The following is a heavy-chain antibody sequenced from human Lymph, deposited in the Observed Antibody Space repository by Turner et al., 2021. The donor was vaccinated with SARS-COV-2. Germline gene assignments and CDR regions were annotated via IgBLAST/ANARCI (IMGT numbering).Heavy chain of an antibody. CDR2: IWYDGSNK. D-gene: IGHD7-27*01. Sequence: QVQLVESGGGVVQPGRSLRLSCAASGFTFSSYGMHWVRQAPGKGLGWVAVIWYDGSNKYYADSVKGRFTISRDNSKNTLYLQMNSLRAEDTALYYCARGSGAGDYWGQGTLVTVSS. J-gene: IGHJ4*02. CDR3: ARGSGAGDY. V-gene: IGHV3-33*01. CDR1: GFTFSSYG.